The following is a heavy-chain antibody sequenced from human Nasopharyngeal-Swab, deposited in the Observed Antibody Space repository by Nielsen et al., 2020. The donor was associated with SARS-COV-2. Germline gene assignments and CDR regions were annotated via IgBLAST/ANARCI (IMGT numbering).Heavy chain of an antibody. CDR2: ISGSGGST. V-gene: IGHV3-23*01. D-gene: IGHD1-14*01. J-gene: IGHJ3*02. Sequence: GGSLRLSCAASGFTFSSYAMSWVRQAPGKGLEWVSAISGSGGSTYYADSVKGRSTISRDNSKNTLYLQMNSLRAEDTAVYYCAKGRSNRDAFDIWGQGTMVTVSS. CDR3: AKGRSNRDAFDI. CDR1: GFTFSSYA.